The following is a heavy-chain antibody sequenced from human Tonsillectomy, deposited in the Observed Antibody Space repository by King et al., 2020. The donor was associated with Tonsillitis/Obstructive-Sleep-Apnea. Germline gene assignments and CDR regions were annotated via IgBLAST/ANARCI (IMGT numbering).Heavy chain of an antibody. CDR1: GFTVSSNY. D-gene: IGHD1-1*01. CDR3: ARDGGWNVGWYFDD. V-gene: IGHV3-53*01. Sequence: VQLVESGGGLIQPGGSLRLSCAASGFTVSSNYMSWVRQAPGKGLEWVSVIYSGGSTYYADSVKGRFTISRDNSKNTLYLQMNSLRAEDTAVYYCARDGGWNVGWYFDDWGQGTLVTVSS. CDR2: IYSGGST. J-gene: IGHJ4*02.